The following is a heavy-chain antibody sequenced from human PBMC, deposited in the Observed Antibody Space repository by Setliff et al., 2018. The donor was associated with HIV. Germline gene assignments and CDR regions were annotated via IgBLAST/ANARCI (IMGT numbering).Heavy chain of an antibody. CDR3: ARLGRPYSGQGWFDP. CDR1: GDSIFTSTYY. J-gene: IGHJ5*02. CDR2: IYYSGNT. V-gene: IGHV4-39*01. D-gene: IGHD5-12*01. Sequence: SETLSLTCSVSGDSIFTSTYYWGWICQPPGKRLEWIGSIYYSGNTYYNPSLKSRVTISVDTSKNQFFLNLSSVTATDSAVYYCARLGRPYSGQGWFDPWGQGTLVTVSS.